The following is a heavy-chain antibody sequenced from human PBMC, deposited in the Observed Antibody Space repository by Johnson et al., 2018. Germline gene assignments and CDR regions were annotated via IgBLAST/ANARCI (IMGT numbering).Heavy chain of an antibody. Sequence: VQLVESGGGLIQPGGSLRLSCAASGFTVSSNYMSWVRQAPGKGLEWVSVIYSGGSTYYADSVKGRFTISRDKSKNTLYLQMNSLRAGDTAVYYCASGYSYVPDALDIWGQGTMVTVSS. D-gene: IGHD5-18*01. J-gene: IGHJ3*02. V-gene: IGHV3-53*01. CDR3: ASGYSYVPDALDI. CDR1: GFTVSSNY. CDR2: IYSGGST.